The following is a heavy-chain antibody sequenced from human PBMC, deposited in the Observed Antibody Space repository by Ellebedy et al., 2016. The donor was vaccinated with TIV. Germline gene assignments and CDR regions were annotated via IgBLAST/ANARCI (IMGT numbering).Heavy chain of an antibody. Sequence: GESLKISCAASGFTFSSYGMHWVRQAPGEGLAWVAGMWYDGTHEHYADSVKGRFTISRDNSKNMLYLQMNSLRAEDTALYFCAREFGDYFFDSWGQGTLVTVSS. J-gene: IGHJ4*02. CDR1: GFTFSSYG. D-gene: IGHD2-21*02. V-gene: IGHV3-33*08. CDR2: MWYDGTHE. CDR3: AREFGDYFFDS.